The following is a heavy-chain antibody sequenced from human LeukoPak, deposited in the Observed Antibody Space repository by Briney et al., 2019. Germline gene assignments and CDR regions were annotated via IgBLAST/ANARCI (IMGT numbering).Heavy chain of an antibody. CDR3: TSLPYYGSGSYYNDY. CDR2: IRSKANSYAT. Sequence: GGSLRLPCAASGFTFSGSAMHWVRQASGKGLEWVGRIRSKANSYATAYAASVKGRFTISRDDSKNTAYLQMNSLKTEDTAVYYCTSLPYYGSGSYYNDYWGQGTLVTVSS. D-gene: IGHD3-10*01. J-gene: IGHJ4*02. V-gene: IGHV3-73*01. CDR1: GFTFSGSA.